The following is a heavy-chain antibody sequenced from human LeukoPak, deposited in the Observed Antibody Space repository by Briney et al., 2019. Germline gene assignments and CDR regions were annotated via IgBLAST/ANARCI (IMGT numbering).Heavy chain of an antibody. CDR1: GFTFSSYW. CDR2: IKQDGSEK. J-gene: IGHJ6*03. D-gene: IGHD1-7*01. Sequence: GGSLRLPCAASGFTFSSYWMSWVRQAPGKGLEWVANIKQDGSEKYYVDSVKGRFTISRDNAKNSLYLQMNSLRAEDTAVYYCAREKDWNYAYYYYYMDVWGKGTTVTVSS. V-gene: IGHV3-7*01. CDR3: AREKDWNYAYYYYYMDV.